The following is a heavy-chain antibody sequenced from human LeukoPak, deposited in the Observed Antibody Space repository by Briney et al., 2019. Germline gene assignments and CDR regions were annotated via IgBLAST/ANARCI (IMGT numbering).Heavy chain of an antibody. V-gene: IGHV4-34*01. CDR3: ARGRVVVPAAIQGFYMDV. CDR2: INHSGST. CDR1: GGSFSGYY. Sequence: SETLSLTCAVYGGSFSGYYWSWLRQPPGKGLERIGEINHSGSTNYNPSLKSRVTTSVDTSKNQFSLKLSSVTAADTAVYYCARGRVVVPAAIQGFYMDVWGKGTTVTVSS. D-gene: IGHD2-2*01. J-gene: IGHJ6*03.